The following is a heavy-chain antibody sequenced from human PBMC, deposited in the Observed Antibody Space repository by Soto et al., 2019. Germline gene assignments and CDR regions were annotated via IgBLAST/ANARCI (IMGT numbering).Heavy chain of an antibody. CDR2: ISSSSSTI. V-gene: IGHV3-48*01. J-gene: IGHJ6*03. Sequence: GGSLRLSCAASGFTFSSYSMNWVRQAPGKGLEWVSYISSSSSTIYYADSVKGRFTISRDNAKNSLYLQMNSLRAEDTAVYYCARGGCSGGSCYGEYYYYMDVWGKGTTVTVSS. CDR3: ARGGCSGGSCYGEYYYYMDV. CDR1: GFTFSSYS. D-gene: IGHD2-15*01.